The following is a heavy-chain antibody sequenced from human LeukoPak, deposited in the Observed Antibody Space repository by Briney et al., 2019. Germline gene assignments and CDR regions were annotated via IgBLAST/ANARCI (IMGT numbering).Heavy chain of an antibody. CDR3: ARVMSGSYRSFDY. CDR1: GFTFSDYY. J-gene: IGHJ4*02. CDR2: ISSGSSYT. Sequence: GGSLRLSCAASGFTFSDYYMSWIRQAPGKGLEWVSYISSGSSYTNYADSVKGRFTISRDNAKNSLYLQMNSLRAEDTAVYYCARVMSGSYRSFDYWGQGTLVTVSS. V-gene: IGHV3-11*05. D-gene: IGHD1-26*01.